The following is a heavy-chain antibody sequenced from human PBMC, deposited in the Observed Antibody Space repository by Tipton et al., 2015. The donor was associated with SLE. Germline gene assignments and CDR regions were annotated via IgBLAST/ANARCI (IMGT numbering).Heavy chain of an antibody. D-gene: IGHD5-12*01. J-gene: IGHJ5*02. CDR1: GASISGRS. CDR2: VDSTDNT. Sequence: TLSLTCIVSGASISGRSWSWIRQAPGKGLEWIGYVDSTDNTNYNPSLKSRLTISVDTSNSQFSLTLDSVTAADTAVDYCAGISGHDLYNLTDPWGQGTL. V-gene: IGHV4-59*11. CDR3: AGISGHDLYNLTDP.